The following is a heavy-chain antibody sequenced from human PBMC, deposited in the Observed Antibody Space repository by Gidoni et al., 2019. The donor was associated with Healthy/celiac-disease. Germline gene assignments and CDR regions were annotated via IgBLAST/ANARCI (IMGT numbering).Heavy chain of an antibody. CDR2: IFSNDEK. CDR1: GFSLSTARMG. J-gene: IGHJ5*02. V-gene: IGHV2-26*01. CDR3: ARISGGWADNWFDP. Sequence: QVTLTESGPVLVKPTETLTLTCTVSGFSLSTARMGVSWIRQPPGKALEWLAHIFSNDEKSYSTSLKSRLTISKDTSKSQVVLTMTNMDPVDTATYYCARISGGWADNWFDPWGQGTLVTVSS. D-gene: IGHD6-19*01.